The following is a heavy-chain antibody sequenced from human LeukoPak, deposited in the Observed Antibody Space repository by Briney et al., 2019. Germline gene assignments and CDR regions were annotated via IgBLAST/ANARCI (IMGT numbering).Heavy chain of an antibody. D-gene: IGHD1-1*01. CDR2: IRYDGRNK. CDR3: AKGGSNNWSFDN. Sequence: PGGSLRLSCAASGFIFSSYGMHWVRQAPGKGLQWVAYIRYDGRNKYSADSVKGRFTIYRDNSKSTLYLQMNSLRPEDTAVYYCAKGGSNNWSFDNWGQGTLVTVSS. CDR1: GFIFSSYG. V-gene: IGHV3-30*02. J-gene: IGHJ4*02.